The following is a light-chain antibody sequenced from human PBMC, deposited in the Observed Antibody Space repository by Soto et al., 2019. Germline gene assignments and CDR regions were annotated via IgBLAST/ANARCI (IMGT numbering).Light chain of an antibody. CDR3: QQYYSTPLT. J-gene: IGKJ4*01. V-gene: IGKV4-1*01. CDR2: WAS. Sequence: DIVMTQSPDSLAVSLGERATINCKSIQSVYCSNNKNYLAWYQQKPGQPPKLLIYWASTRESGVPDRFSGSGSGTDFTLTISSLQAEDVAVYYCQQYYSTPLTFGGGTKVDI. CDR1: QSVYCSNNKNY.